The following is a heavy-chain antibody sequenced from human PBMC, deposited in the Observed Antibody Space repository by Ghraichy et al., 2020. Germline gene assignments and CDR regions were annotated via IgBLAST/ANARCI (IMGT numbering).Heavy chain of an antibody. CDR3: AKDRYRSGPVCYTWRAFDI. J-gene: IGHJ3*02. Sequence: GGSLRLSCAASGFTFRNYGMHWVRQAPGKGLEWVAFLRFDGTNIVYADSVKGRFTISRDSSKITLYLQMNSLRPEDTAVYYCAKDRYRSGPVCYTWRAFDIWDQGKMGTVAS. D-gene: IGHD2-2*02. V-gene: IGHV3-30*02. CDR2: LRFDGTNI. CDR1: GFTFRNYG.